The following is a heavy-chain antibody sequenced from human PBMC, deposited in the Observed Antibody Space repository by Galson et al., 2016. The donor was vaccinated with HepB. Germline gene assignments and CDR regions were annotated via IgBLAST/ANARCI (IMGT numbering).Heavy chain of an antibody. CDR3: TTGYAYGNFHGGH. CDR2: IKSEAFGGTT. CDR1: GFPFSTYS. D-gene: IGHD5-18*01. V-gene: IGHV3-15*07. J-gene: IGHJ4*02. Sequence: SLRLSCAASGFPFSTYSMHWVRQAPGKGLEWVGRIKSEAFGGTTDYAAPVKGRFTISRDDSKNTLYLQMNSLKTEDTAVYHCTTGYAYGNFHGGHWGQGTLVTVSS.